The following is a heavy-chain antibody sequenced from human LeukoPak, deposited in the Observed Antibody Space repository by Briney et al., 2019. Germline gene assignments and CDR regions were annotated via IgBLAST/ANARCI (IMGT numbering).Heavy chain of an antibody. CDR3: VNSQSVDV. D-gene: IGHD3-3*01. J-gene: IGHJ6*02. CDR1: GFIFRTYN. V-gene: IGHV3-64D*09. CDR2: ISINGGTT. Sequence: GGSLRLSCSASGFIFRTYNMHWVRQAPGKGLEHVSVISINGGTTNYADSVKGRFTISRDNSKNTLYLQMSSLRVEDTAVYYCVNSQSVDVWGQGTTVTVSS.